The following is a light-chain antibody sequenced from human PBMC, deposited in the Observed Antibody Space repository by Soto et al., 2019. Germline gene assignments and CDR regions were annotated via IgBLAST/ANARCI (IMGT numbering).Light chain of an antibody. V-gene: IGLV2-8*01. Sequence: QSVLTQPLSASGSPGQSVTISCTGTSXDVGGYQYVSWYQQYPGKAPKLMIYAVNKRPSGVPDRFSGSRSGNTASLTVSGLQAEDEADYYCSSYAGSNNYVFGTGTKVNVL. CDR1: SXDVGGYQY. CDR2: AVN. J-gene: IGLJ1*01. CDR3: SSYAGSNNYV.